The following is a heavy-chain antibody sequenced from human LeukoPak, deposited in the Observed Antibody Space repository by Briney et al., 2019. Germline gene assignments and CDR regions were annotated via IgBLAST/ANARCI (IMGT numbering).Heavy chain of an antibody. D-gene: IGHD5-12*01. J-gene: IGHJ6*03. CDR2: IIPIFGTA. V-gene: IGHV1-69*06. CDR3: GTYQRGYSGYADYYYYYMDV. Sequence: ASVKVSCKASGGTFSSHAISWVRQAPGQGLEWMGGIIPIFGTANYAQKFQGRVTITADKSTSTAYMELSSLRSEDTAVYYCGTYQRGYSGYADYYYYYMDVWGKGTTVTVSS. CDR1: GGTFSSHA.